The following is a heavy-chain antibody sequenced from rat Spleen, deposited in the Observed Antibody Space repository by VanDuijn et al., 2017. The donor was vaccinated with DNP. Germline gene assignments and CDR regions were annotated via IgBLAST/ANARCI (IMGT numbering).Heavy chain of an antibody. CDR1: GFTFSNYG. CDR2: ITNSGGST. CDR3: TRLRTVSAISFFDF. J-gene: IGHJ2*01. V-gene: IGHV5S13*01. D-gene: IGHD1-2*01. Sequence: EVQLVESGGGLVQPGRSLKLSCAASGFTFSNYGMAWVRQAPTKGLEWVASITNSGGSTYYRDSVKGRFTISRDNAKSTLYLQMNSLRSEDSATYYCTRLRTVSAISFFDFWGQGVMVTVSS.